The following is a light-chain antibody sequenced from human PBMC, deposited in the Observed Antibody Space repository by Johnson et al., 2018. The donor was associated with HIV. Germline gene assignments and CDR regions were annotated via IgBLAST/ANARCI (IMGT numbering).Light chain of an antibody. J-gene: IGLJ1*01. Sequence: HSVLTQPPSVSAAPGQKVTISCSGSSSNIGNNYVSWYQQLPGTAPKLLIYDNNKRPSGIRDRFSGSKSGTSATLGITGLQTGDEADYYCGTWDSSLSAYVIGTRTKVTVL. CDR3: GTWDSSLSAYV. CDR2: DNN. CDR1: SSNIGNNY. V-gene: IGLV1-51*01.